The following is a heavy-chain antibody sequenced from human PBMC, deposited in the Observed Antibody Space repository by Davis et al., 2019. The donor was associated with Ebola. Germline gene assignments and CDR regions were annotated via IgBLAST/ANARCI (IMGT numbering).Heavy chain of an antibody. CDR3: AREYKIAVAGRNYYYYYGIDV. CDR1: GGSISSHY. V-gene: IGHV4-34*01. J-gene: IGHJ6*02. D-gene: IGHD6-19*01. Sequence: MPSETLSLTCTVSGGSISSHYWSWIRQPPGKGLEWIGEINHSGSTYYNPSLKSRVTISVDTSKNQFSLKLSSVTAADTAVYYCAREYKIAVAGRNYYYYYGIDVWGQGTTVTVSS. CDR2: INHSGST.